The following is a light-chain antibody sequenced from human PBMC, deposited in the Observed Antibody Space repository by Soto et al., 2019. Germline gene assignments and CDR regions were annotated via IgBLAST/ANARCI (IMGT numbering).Light chain of an antibody. CDR1: SGHTNYA. V-gene: IGLV4-69*01. CDR3: LTWGAGIWV. Sequence: QLVLTQSPSASASLGSSVKLTCTLSSGHTNYAIAWHQLQPEKGPRYLMKLNSDGRHSKGDGIPDRFSGSSSGAERYLTISSLRSEDEADYYCLTWGAGIWVFGGGTKVPVL. CDR2: LNSDGRH. J-gene: IGLJ3*02.